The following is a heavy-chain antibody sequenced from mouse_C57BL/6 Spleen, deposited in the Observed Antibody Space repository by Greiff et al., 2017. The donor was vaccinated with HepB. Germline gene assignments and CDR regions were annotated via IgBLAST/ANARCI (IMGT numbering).Heavy chain of an antibody. D-gene: IGHD4-1*01. CDR2: INPGSGGT. CDR3: ARGAGTSYFDV. V-gene: IGHV1-54*01. Sequence: QVQLKQSGAELVRPGTSVKVSCKASGYAFTNYLIEWVKQRPGQGLEWIGVINPGSGGTNYNEKFKGKATLTADKSSSTAYMQLSSLTSEDSAVYFCARGAGTSYFDVWGTGTTVTVSS. J-gene: IGHJ1*03. CDR1: GYAFTNYL.